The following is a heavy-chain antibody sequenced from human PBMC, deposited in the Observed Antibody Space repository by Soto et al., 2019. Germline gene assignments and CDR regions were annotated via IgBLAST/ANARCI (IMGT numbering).Heavy chain of an antibody. CDR2: IYYSGST. CDR3: ARGGFDWLLAFDY. Sequence: SETLSLTCTVSGGSISSGGYHWSWIRQHPGKGLEWIGYIYYSGSTYYNPSLKSRVTISVDTSKNQFSLKLSSVTAADTAVYYCARGGFDWLLAFDYWGQGTLVTVSS. V-gene: IGHV4-31*03. J-gene: IGHJ4*02. CDR1: GGSISSGGYH. D-gene: IGHD3-9*01.